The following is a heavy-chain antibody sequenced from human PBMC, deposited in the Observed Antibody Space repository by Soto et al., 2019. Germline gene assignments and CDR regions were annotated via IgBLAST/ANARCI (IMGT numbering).Heavy chain of an antibody. CDR1: GGSISSGGYS. D-gene: IGHD6-6*01. Sequence: QLQLQESGSGLVKPSQTLSLTCAVSGGSISSGGYSWSWIRQPPGKGLEWIGYIYHSGSTYYNPSLKSRVTISGDRSKNHFSLKLSSVPAADTAVYYCAGGIAARPLGYWGQGTLVTVSS. CDR3: AGGIAARPLGY. J-gene: IGHJ4*02. CDR2: IYHSGST. V-gene: IGHV4-30-2*01.